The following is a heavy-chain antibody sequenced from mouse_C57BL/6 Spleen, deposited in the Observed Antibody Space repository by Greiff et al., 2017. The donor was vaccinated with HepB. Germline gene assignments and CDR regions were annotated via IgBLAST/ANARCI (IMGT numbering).Heavy chain of an antibody. CDR2: ISSGGSYT. CDR3: ASRLTTVVANYFDY. CDR1: GFTFSSYG. J-gene: IGHJ2*01. V-gene: IGHV5-6*02. Sequence: EVKLVESGGDLVKPGGSLKLSCAASGFTFSSYGMSWVRQTPDKRLEWVATISSGGSYTYYPDRVNGRFTISRDNAKNTLYLQMSSLKSEDTAMYYCASRLTTVVANYFDYWGQGTTLTVSS. D-gene: IGHD1-1*01.